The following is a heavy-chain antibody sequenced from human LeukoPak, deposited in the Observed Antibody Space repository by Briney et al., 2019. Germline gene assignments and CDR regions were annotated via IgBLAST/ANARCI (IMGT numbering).Heavy chain of an antibody. CDR1: GVSISSYY. Sequence: SETLSLTCTVSGVSISSYYWSWLRQPPGKGLEWIGYIYYSGSTNYNPSLKSRVTISVDTSKNQFSLKLSSVTAADTAVYYCASPKDTAMVVPLDYWGQGTLVTVSS. CDR2: IYYSGST. V-gene: IGHV4-59*08. J-gene: IGHJ4*02. CDR3: ASPKDTAMVVPLDY. D-gene: IGHD5-18*01.